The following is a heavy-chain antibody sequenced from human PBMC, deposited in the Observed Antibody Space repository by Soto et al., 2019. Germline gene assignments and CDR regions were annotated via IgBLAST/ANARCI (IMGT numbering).Heavy chain of an antibody. Sequence: ASVKVSCKASGYTFTSHPMHWLRRAPGQRVEWMGRIDAGNGNTKYSQMFQGRVTMTSDTSASTVYMELGSLRSEDTAVYYCAREGYYSIIKWFDYWGQGTLVTVSS. V-gene: IGHV1-3*01. J-gene: IGHJ4*02. CDR2: IDAGNGNT. D-gene: IGHD2-2*01. CDR1: GYTFTSHP. CDR3: AREGYYSIIKWFDY.